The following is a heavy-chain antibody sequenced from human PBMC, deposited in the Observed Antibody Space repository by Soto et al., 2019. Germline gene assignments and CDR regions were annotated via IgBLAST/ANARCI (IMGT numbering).Heavy chain of an antibody. CDR2: ISFSGAT. CDR3: ARGVGSSPPRY. J-gene: IGHJ4*02. D-gene: IGHD1-26*01. V-gene: IGHV4-59*01. Sequence: PSEPQSHTCAVSDVNILSYFGSCIRQTPGKGLDWIGSISFSGATYSNPSLRSRVLISADTSKNQVSLELTSATAADTAVYFCARGVGSSPPRYWGRGTLVTGSS. CDR1: DVNILSYF.